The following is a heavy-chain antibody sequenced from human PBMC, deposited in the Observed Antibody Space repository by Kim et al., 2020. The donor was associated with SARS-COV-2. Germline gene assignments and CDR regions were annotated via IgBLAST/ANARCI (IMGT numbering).Heavy chain of an antibody. D-gene: IGHD3-10*01. CDR3: ARDGSGSYYPTDAFDI. J-gene: IGHJ3*02. Sequence: GGSLRLSCAASGFTVSSNYMSWVRQAPGKGLEWVSVIYSGGSTYYADSVKGRFTISRDNSKNTLYLQMNSLRAEDTAVYYCARDGSGSYYPTDAFDIWGQGTMVTVSS. CDR1: GFTVSSNY. CDR2: IYSGGST. V-gene: IGHV3-53*01.